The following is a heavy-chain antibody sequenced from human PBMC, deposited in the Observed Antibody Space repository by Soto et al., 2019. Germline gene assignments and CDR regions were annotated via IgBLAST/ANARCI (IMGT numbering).Heavy chain of an antibody. CDR1: GYTFSSYG. CDR2: ISAYNGNT. J-gene: IGHJ6*02. CDR3: ARDRVTYGYNYYGMDV. D-gene: IGHD2-8*01. V-gene: IGHV1-18*01. Sequence: GASVKVSCKASGYTFSSYGISWVRQAPGQGLEWMGWISAYNGNTEYAQQVQGRVTMTTDTSTSTAYMELRSLRSDDTAVYYCARDRVTYGYNYYGMDVWGQGTTVTVSS.